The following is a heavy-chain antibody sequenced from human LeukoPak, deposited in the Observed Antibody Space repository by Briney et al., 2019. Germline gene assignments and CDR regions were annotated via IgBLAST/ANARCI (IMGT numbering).Heavy chain of an antibody. CDR3: ARGRGYSSGWYRTSFDY. D-gene: IGHD6-19*01. CDR2: IYHSGST. J-gene: IGHJ4*02. CDR1: GGSISSSNW. Sequence: SGTLSLTCAVSGGSISSSNWWSWVRQPPGKGLEWIGEIYHSGSTNYNPSLKSRVTISVDKSKNQFSLKLSSVTAADTAVYYCARGRGYSSGWYRTSFDYWGQGTLVTVSS. V-gene: IGHV4-4*02.